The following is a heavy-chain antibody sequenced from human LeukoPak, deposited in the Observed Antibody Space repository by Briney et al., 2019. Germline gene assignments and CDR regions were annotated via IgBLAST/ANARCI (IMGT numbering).Heavy chain of an antibody. D-gene: IGHD3-22*01. CDR1: GDTFTGYY. CDR2: IDPNSGGT. J-gene: IGHJ4*02. V-gene: IGHV1-2*02. Sequence: ASVKVSCKASGDTFTGYYMHWVRQAPGQGLEWMGWIDPNSGGTNYAQKFQGRVTMTRDTSISTAYMELSRLRSDDTAVYYCARWDYYDSSGYYFDYWGQGTLVTVSS. CDR3: ARWDYYDSSGYYFDY.